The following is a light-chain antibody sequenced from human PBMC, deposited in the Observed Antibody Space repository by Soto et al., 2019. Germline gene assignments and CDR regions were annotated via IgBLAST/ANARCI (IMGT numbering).Light chain of an antibody. CDR1: QSVDSY. CDR3: QQRNNWPIT. CDR2: GAS. Sequence: QSPSSLSLSPGERATLSCRASQSVDSYLVWYQQKPGQAPRLLISGASNRATGIAARFSGSGSGTDFTLTINSLEPEDFAVYYCQQRNNWPITFGQGTRLEIK. J-gene: IGKJ5*01. V-gene: IGKV3-11*01.